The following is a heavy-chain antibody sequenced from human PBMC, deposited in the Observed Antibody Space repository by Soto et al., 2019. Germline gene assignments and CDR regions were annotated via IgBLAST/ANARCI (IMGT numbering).Heavy chain of an antibody. J-gene: IGHJ4*02. D-gene: IGHD2-21*01. CDR2: VYHSGST. CDR3: ATLPPRIVVTVLPIPA. CDR1: GDSISSTHW. V-gene: IGHV4-4*02. Sequence: QVYLHQSGPGLVKPSGTLSLTCAVSGDSISSTHWWTWVRQTPGKGLEWIGEVYHSGSTSYNPSPKRRFPISVDNSNNQFSLKLTSVSAADTAVYYCATLPPRIVVTVLPIPARGQGTLVSVSS.